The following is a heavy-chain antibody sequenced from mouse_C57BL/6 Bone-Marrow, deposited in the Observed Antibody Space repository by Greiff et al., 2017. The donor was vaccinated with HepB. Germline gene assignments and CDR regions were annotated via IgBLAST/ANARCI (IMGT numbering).Heavy chain of an antibody. V-gene: IGHV5-15*01. CDR1: GFTFSDYG. J-gene: IGHJ3*01. Sequence: EVKLMESGGGLVQPGGSLKLSCAASGFTFSDYGMAGVRQAPRKGPEWVAFSSNLAYSIYYADTVTGRFTISRENAKNTLYLEMSSRRSEDTARYYCARVGLMAYGGQGTLVTVSA. CDR2: SSNLAYSI. D-gene: IGHD4-1*01. CDR3: ARVGLMAY.